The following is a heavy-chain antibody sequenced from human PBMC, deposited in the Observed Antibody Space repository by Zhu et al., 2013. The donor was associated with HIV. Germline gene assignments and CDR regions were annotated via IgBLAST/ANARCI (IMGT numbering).Heavy chain of an antibody. CDR3: ARDRRDRGYNSLTPYYFHS. V-gene: IGHV1-18*01. D-gene: IGHD3-22*01. CDR1: GYSFTAYG. Sequence: QVLLVQSGTEVRKPGASVKVSCKTSGYSFTAYGINWVRQAPGQGLEWMGWINTYNDNTHYGPGFHGRVTMTTDTSTSTAYMELRSLRSDDTAVYYCARDRRDRGYNSLTPYYFHSWGQGTLVTVSS. CDR2: INTYNDNT. J-gene: IGHJ4*02.